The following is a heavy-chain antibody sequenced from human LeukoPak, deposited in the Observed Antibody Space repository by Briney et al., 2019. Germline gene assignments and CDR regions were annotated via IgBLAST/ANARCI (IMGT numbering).Heavy chain of an antibody. V-gene: IGHV3-53*01. Sequence: GGSLRLSCAASGFTVRSSYMNWVRQAPGKGLEWVSVIYSGGSTNYADSVKGRFTISRDNSKNTLYLQMNSLRAEDTAVYYCIYGYTLDVWGQGTLVTVSS. CDR3: IYGYTLDV. CDR2: IYSGGST. CDR1: GFTVRSSY. D-gene: IGHD5-18*01. J-gene: IGHJ4*02.